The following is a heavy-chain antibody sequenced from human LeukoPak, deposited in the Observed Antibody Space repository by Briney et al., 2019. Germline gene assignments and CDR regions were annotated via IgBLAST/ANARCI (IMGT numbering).Heavy chain of an antibody. CDR1: GFTVDDYA. V-gene: IGHV3-9*01. J-gene: IGHJ6*02. CDR3: AKVIFGDYYGMDV. D-gene: IGHD3/OR15-3a*01. Sequence: QAGGSLRLSCAASGFTVDDYAMHWVRQAPGKGLERVSGITWNSGSIGYADSVKGRFTISRDNAKNSLYLQMNSLRAEDTALYYCAKVIFGDYYGMDVWGQGTTVTVSS. CDR2: ITWNSGSI.